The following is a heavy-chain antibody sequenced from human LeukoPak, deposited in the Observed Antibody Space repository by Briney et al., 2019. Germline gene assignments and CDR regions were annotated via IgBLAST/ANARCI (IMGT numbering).Heavy chain of an antibody. CDR1: GVSLSSYY. J-gene: IGHJ5*02. CDR3: ARVENNWNHNWFDP. Sequence: SETLSLTCTVSGVSLSSYYWSWLRQAAGKGLEWIGRIYTNGTTSYNPSLKSRVTMSVDTSKNQFSLKLSSVTAADTAVYYCARVENNWNHNWFDPWGQGTLVTVSS. D-gene: IGHD1-20*01. V-gene: IGHV4-4*07. CDR2: IYTNGTT.